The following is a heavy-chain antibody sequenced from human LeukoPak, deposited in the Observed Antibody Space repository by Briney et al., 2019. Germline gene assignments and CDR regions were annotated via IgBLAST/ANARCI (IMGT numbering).Heavy chain of an antibody. CDR2: ISGDGGST. V-gene: IGHV3-43*02. CDR3: ARDIGDIVVVSAAPGLDY. J-gene: IGHJ4*02. CDR1: GFTFDDYA. D-gene: IGHD2-2*01. Sequence: GGSLRLSCAASGFTFDDYAMHWVRQAPGKGLEWVSLISGDGGSTYYADSVKGRFTISRDNSKNSLYLQMNSLRTEDTALCYCARDIGDIVVVSAAPGLDYWGQGTLVTVSS.